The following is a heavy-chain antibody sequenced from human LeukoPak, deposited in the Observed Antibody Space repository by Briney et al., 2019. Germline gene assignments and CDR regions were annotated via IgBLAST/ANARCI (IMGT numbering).Heavy chain of an antibody. CDR3: ARDRRGYCSGGSCYPYGMDV. V-gene: IGHV5-51*01. CDR2: IYPGDSDT. J-gene: IGHJ6*02. D-gene: IGHD2-15*01. Sequence: GESLKVSCKGSGYSFTSYWIGWVRQMPGKGLEWMGIIYPGDSDTRYSPSFQGQVTISADKSISTAYLQWSSLKASDTAMYYCARDRRGYCSGGSCYPYGMDVWGQGTTVTVSS. CDR1: GYSFTSYW.